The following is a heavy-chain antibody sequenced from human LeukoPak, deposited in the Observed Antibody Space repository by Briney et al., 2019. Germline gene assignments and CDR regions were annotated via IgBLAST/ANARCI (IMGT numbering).Heavy chain of an antibody. CDR1: GFTFSSYA. Sequence: PGRSLRLSCAASGFTFSSYAMHWVRQAPGKGLEWVAVISYDGSNKYYADSVKGRFTISRDNSKNTLYLQMNSLRAEDTAVYYCAKDHSDIYSSSWYGGVFDYWGQGTLVTVSS. CDR3: AKDHSDIYSSSWYGGVFDY. D-gene: IGHD6-13*01. V-gene: IGHV3-30-3*01. CDR2: ISYDGSNK. J-gene: IGHJ4*02.